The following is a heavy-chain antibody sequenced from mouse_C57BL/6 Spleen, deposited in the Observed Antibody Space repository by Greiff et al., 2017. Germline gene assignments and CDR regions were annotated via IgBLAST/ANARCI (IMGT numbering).Heavy chain of an antibody. J-gene: IGHJ2*01. CDR2: ISYDGSN. V-gene: IGHV3-6*01. CDR1: GYSITSGYY. CDR3: ARGYRGGYDVGFDY. Sequence: EVQRVESGPGLVKPSQSLSLTCSVTGYSITSGYYWNWIRQFPGNKLEWMGYISYDGSNNYNPSLKNRISITRDTPKNQFFLKLNSVTTEDTATYYCARGYRGGYDVGFDYWGQGTTLTVSS. D-gene: IGHD2-2*01.